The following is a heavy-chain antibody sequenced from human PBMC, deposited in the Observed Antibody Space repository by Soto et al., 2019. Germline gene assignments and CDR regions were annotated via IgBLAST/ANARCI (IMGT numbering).Heavy chain of an antibody. CDR1: GYSFTTYW. V-gene: IGHV5-51*01. CDR3: ATGGYCSSSSCYNFFDY. J-gene: IGHJ4*02. D-gene: IGHD2-2*02. Sequence: GESLKISCKGPGYSFTTYWIGLVRQMPGKGLEWMGIIYPGDSDTSYSPCFQGQVTISADKSLSTAYLQWSSLKAADTAMYYCATGGYCSSSSCYNFFDYWGQGTLVTVSS. CDR2: IYPGDSDT.